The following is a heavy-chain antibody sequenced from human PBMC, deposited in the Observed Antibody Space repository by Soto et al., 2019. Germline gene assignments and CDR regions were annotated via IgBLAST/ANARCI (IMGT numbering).Heavy chain of an antibody. D-gene: IGHD3-16*01. V-gene: IGHV4-61*01. Sequence: KPXXTLSLACTVSGXSLSSGYYYWTWIRQPRGKGLEWVGHIYFSGRTNYIPSIETRVTISLDTSKKQLSLKLTSVTASHTAVYYCARVPIDTYMIYWSDPWGQGTLVTVSS. CDR3: ARVPIDTYMIYWSDP. J-gene: IGHJ5*02. CDR1: GXSLSSGYYY. CDR2: IYFSGRT.